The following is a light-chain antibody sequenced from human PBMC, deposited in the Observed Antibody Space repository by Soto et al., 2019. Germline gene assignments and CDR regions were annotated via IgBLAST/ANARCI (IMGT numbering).Light chain of an antibody. Sequence: AIQMTQSPSSLSASVGDRVTITCRASQGIRNDLGWYQQKPGKAPELLIFAASNLQGEVPSRFSGSGSGTDFTLTISSLQPEDFATYSCQQSYSTPLTFGGGTKVDIK. J-gene: IGKJ4*01. V-gene: IGKV1-6*01. CDR3: QQSYSTPLT. CDR2: AAS. CDR1: QGIRND.